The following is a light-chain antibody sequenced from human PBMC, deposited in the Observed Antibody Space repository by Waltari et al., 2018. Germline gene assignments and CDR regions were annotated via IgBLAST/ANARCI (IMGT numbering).Light chain of an antibody. CDR3: AAWDDTLNAWV. Sequence: QSVVTQPPSASGTPGQSVTNSCSGTGSNLGSTSVSWYHKVSGTAPEPLINANHERPSGVPDRFSVSRFGTSATLAISGLQSEDEADYYCAAWDDTLNAWVFGGGTRVTVL. J-gene: IGLJ3*02. CDR1: GSNLGSTS. CDR2: ANH. V-gene: IGLV1-44*01.